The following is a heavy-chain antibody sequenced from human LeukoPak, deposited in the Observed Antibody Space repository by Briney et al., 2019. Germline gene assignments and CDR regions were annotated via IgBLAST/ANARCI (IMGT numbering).Heavy chain of an antibody. CDR2: IYHSGST. D-gene: IGHD3-10*01. J-gene: IGHJ3*02. Sequence: SETLSLTCTVSGGSISSGGYSWSWIRQPPGKGLEWIGYIYHSGSTYYNPSLKSRVTISVDRSKNQFSLKLSSVTAADTAVYYCARARYYGSGSYYKNLDAFDIWGQGTMVTVSS. CDR3: ARARYYGSGSYYKNLDAFDI. CDR1: GGSISSGGYS. V-gene: IGHV4-30-2*01.